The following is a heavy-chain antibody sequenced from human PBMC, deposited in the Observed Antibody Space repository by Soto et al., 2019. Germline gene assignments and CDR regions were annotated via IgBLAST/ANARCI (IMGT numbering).Heavy chain of an antibody. Sequence: QVQLQESGPGLMKLSGTLSLTCAVSGGSISTNWWSWVRQPPGKGLEWIGEIYHSGSTNYNPSLKNRVTMSVDKSQNHLSLNLNSVTAADTAVYYCARHIAVSGTRGFDFWGQGTLVTVSS. J-gene: IGHJ4*02. CDR2: IYHSGST. V-gene: IGHV4-4*02. CDR1: GGSISTNW. D-gene: IGHD6-19*01. CDR3: ARHIAVSGTRGFDF.